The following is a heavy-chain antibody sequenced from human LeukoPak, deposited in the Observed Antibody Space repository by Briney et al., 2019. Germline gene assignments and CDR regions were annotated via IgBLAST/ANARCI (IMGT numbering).Heavy chain of an antibody. D-gene: IGHD1-26*01. Sequence: PGGSLRLSCAASGFTFSSYSMNWVRQAPGKGLEWVSSISSSSSYIYYADSVKGRFTISRDNAKNSLYLQMNSLRAEDTAVYYCARDESGSYLRGNWFDPWGQGTLVTVSS. CDR1: GFTFSSYS. CDR2: ISSSSSYI. CDR3: ARDESGSYLRGNWFDP. J-gene: IGHJ5*02. V-gene: IGHV3-21*01.